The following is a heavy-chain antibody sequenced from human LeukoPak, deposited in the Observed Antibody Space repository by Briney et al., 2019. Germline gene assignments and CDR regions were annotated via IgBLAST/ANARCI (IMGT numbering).Heavy chain of an antibody. J-gene: IGHJ4*02. V-gene: IGHV4-61*01. D-gene: IGHD6-19*01. CDR2: IYYSGST. CDR1: GASVSSGSHY. CDR3: ARHYSSGFDY. Sequence: SETLSLTCTVSGASVSSGSHYWSWIRQPPGKGLEWIGYIYYSGSTNYNPSLKSRVTISVDTSKNQFSLKLSSVTAADTAVYYCARHYSSGFDYWGQGTLVTVSS.